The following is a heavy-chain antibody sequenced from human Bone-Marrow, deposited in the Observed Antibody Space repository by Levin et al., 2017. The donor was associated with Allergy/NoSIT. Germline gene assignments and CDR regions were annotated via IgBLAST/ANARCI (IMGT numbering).Heavy chain of an antibody. D-gene: IGHD4-23*01. CDR2: IKTDGSST. CDR1: GLTLSNYW. J-gene: IGHJ4*02. V-gene: IGHV3-74*01. Sequence: GGSLRLSCVVSGLTLSNYWMHWVRQVPGKGLEWVSRIKTDGSSTDYADSLMGRFTISRDNAKNTVFLHLHRLRVEDTAVYFCATGDRYGGVWGQGTLVTVSS. CDR3: ATGDRYGGV.